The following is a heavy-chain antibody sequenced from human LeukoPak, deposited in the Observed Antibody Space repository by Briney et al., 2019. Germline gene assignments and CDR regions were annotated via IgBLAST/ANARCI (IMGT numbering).Heavy chain of an antibody. CDR2: ISYDGSNK. V-gene: IGHV3-30*04. J-gene: IGHJ4*02. CDR3: ARDPNRNDYGDYVLDY. Sequence: GGSLRLSCAASGFTFSSYAMHWVRQAPGKGLEWVAVISYDGSNKCYADSVKGRFTISRDNSKNTLYLQMNSLRAEDTAVYYCARDPNRNDYGDYVLDYWGQGTLVTVSS. CDR1: GFTFSSYA. D-gene: IGHD4-17*01.